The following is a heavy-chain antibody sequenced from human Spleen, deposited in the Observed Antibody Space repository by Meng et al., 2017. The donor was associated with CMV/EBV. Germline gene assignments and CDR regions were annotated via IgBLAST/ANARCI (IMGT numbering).Heavy chain of an antibody. D-gene: IGHD7-27*01. J-gene: IGHJ4*02. V-gene: IGHV4-31*03. CDR1: GGSISSGGYY. Sequence: SETLSLTCTVSGGSISSGGYYWSWIRQHPGKGLEWIGYIYYSGSTYYNPSLKSRVTISVDTSKNQFSLKLSSVTAADTAVYYCARDLTGEQHFDYWGQGTLVTVSS. CDR3: ARDLTGEQHFDY. CDR2: IYYSGST.